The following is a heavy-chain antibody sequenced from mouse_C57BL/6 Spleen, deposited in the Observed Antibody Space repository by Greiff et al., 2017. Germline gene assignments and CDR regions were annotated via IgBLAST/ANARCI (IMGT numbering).Heavy chain of an antibody. D-gene: IGHD1-1*01. CDR3: TRPFYYGSSLYYAMGY. Sequence: EVQLQQSGTVLARPGASVKMSCKTSGYTFTSYWMHWVKQRPGQGLEWIGAIYPGNSDTSYNQKFKGKAKLTAVTSASTAYMELSSLTNEDSAVYYCTRPFYYGSSLYYAMGYWGPGTSVTVSS. J-gene: IGHJ4*01. V-gene: IGHV1-5*01. CDR2: IYPGNSDT. CDR1: GYTFTSYW.